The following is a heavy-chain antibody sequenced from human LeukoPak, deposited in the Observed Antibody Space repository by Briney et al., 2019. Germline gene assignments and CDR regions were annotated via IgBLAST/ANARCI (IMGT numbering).Heavy chain of an antibody. J-gene: IGHJ4*02. Sequence: GGSLRLSCAASGFTFSSYAMSWVRQAPGKGLEWVSVIYSGGSTYYADSVKGRFTISRDNSKNTLYLQMNSLRAEDTAVYYCARDPIAAAGYYWGQGTLVTVSS. CDR2: IYSGGST. CDR1: GFTFSSYA. D-gene: IGHD6-13*01. V-gene: IGHV3-66*01. CDR3: ARDPIAAAGYY.